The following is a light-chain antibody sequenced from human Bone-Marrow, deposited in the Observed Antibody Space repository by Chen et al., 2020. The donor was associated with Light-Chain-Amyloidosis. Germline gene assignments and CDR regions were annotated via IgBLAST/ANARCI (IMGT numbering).Light chain of an antibody. Sequence: SYALTQPYSASVSSGHRDRITCSGDVLSKQYVRRIQQKPGQAPLLIIVKDTERPSGISKRFSGSTSGSTVSLTIDGAQVDDEADYYCYSATDRNVFFGGGTKLTVL. CDR1: VLSKQY. CDR2: KDT. CDR3: YSATDRNVF. J-gene: IGLJ2*01. V-gene: IGLV3-27*01.